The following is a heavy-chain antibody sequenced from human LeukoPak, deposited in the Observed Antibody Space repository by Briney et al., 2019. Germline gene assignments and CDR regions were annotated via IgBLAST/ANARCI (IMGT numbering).Heavy chain of an antibody. J-gene: IGHJ5*02. D-gene: IGHD3-10*01. V-gene: IGHV4-34*01. CDR2: INHSGST. CDR3: TRGTITMVAGFAT. CDR1: VFTSRGCY. Sequence: SETLSLTCALDVFTSRGCYGSCVHQPPGKGLEWIGEINHSGSTNYNPSRKSGVTISVDTSKNQFSLKLSSVTSADTAVYYCTRGTITMVAGFATWGQGTLVTVSS.